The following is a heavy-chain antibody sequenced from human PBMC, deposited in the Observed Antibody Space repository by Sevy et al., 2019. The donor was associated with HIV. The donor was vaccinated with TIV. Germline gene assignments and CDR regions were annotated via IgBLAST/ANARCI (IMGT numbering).Heavy chain of an antibody. CDR1: GFTFGDYA. Sequence: GGSLRLSCTASGFTFGDYAMSWFRQAPGKGLEWVGFIRSETYGATTEDAASGKGRFTVSSDDSKSSVYLQMNSLKTEDTAVYYCTRRASRVYGDHRKLDWGQGTTVTVSS. D-gene: IGHD2-21*02. V-gene: IGHV3-49*03. J-gene: IGHJ6*02. CDR2: IRSETYGATT. CDR3: TRRASRVYGDHRKLD.